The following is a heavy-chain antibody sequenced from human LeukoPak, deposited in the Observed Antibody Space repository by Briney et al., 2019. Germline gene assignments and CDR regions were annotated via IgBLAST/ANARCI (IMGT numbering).Heavy chain of an antibody. CDR2: IYSGGSS. CDR3: ARVPRNSGYTAIDY. Sequence: PGGSLRLSCAASGFTVNSNYMIWVRQAPGKGLEWVSVIYSGGSSYYAHSVKGRFTISRDNSKNTLYLQMNSLRAEDTAVYYCARVPRNSGYTAIDYWGQGTLVTVSS. D-gene: IGHD5-12*01. V-gene: IGHV3-66*01. J-gene: IGHJ4*02. CDR1: GFTVNSNY.